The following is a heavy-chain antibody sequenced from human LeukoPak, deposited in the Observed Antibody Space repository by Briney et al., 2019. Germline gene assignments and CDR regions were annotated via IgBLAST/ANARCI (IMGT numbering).Heavy chain of an antibody. CDR3: ARDITIFGVVTILGYYYYGMDV. J-gene: IGHJ6*02. V-gene: IGHV1-2*02. Sequence: ASVKVSCKASGYTFTGYYMHWVRQAPGQGLEWMGWINPNSGGTNYAQKFQGRVTMTRDTSISTAYMELSRLRSDDTGVYYCARDITIFGVVTILGYYYYGMDVWGQGTTVTVSS. CDR1: GYTFTGYY. CDR2: INPNSGGT. D-gene: IGHD3-3*01.